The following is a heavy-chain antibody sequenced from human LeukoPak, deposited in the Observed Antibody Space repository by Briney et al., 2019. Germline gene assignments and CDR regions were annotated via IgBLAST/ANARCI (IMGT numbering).Heavy chain of an antibody. D-gene: IGHD6-6*01. V-gene: IGHV1-2*02. CDR3: ARGGRHSSSPDRPYYFDY. CDR1: GYTFTGYY. J-gene: IGHJ4*02. Sequence: ASVKVSCKASGYTFTGYYMHWVRQAPGQGLEWMGWINPNSGGTNYAQKFQGRVTMTRDTSISTAYMELSRLRSDDTAVYYCARGGRHSSSPDRPYYFDYWGQGTLVTVSS. CDR2: INPNSGGT.